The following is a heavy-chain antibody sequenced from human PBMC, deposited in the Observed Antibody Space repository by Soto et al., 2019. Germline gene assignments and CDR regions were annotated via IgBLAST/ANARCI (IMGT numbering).Heavy chain of an antibody. Sequence: SETLSLTCAVSGGSISSSNWWSWVRQPPGKGLEWIGEIYHSGSTNYNPFLQSRSTISVDKSKNQFSRKLSSVTAADTAVYYCARDRPEYYSSSSPRHFDYWGQGTLVTVSS. CDR1: GGSISSSNW. D-gene: IGHD6-6*01. V-gene: IGHV4-4*02. CDR3: ARDRPEYYSSSSPRHFDY. J-gene: IGHJ4*02. CDR2: IYHSGST.